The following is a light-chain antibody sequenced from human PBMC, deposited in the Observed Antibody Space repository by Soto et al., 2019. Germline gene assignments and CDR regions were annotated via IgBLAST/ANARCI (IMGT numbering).Light chain of an antibody. CDR2: DAS. Sequence: DIQMTQSPSTLSASVGDRVTITCRASQSISSWLAWYQQKPGKAPKLLIYDASSLKSGVPSRFSGSGSGTEFILTISSLQPDDFATHYCQQYNSYSPWTFGQGPKVEIK. J-gene: IGKJ1*01. CDR3: QQYNSYSPWT. V-gene: IGKV1-5*01. CDR1: QSISSW.